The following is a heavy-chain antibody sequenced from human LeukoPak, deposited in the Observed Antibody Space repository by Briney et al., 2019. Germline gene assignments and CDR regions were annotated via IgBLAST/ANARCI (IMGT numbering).Heavy chain of an antibody. Sequence: GGSLRLSCAASGFSFSGSAIHWVRQASGKGLEWVGHIRRKGNDYATAYTASVKGRFTISRDDSKNTAFLQMDSPKTEDTAVYFCARLGGSPPYFDYWGQGTLVTVSS. CDR3: ARLGGSPPYFDY. V-gene: IGHV3-73*01. D-gene: IGHD3-16*01. CDR2: IRRKGNDYAT. J-gene: IGHJ4*02. CDR1: GFSFSGSA.